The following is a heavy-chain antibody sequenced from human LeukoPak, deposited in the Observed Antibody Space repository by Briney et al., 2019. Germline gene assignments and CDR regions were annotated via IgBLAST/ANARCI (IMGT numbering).Heavy chain of an antibody. CDR1: GFTFDTFV. D-gene: IGHD3-16*01. Sequence: GGSLRLSCSASGFTFDTFVMHWVRQAPGKGLEYVSGISGNGGSTYNADFVKGRFTISRDNSKNTLFLQMTSLRAEDTAVYYCAREEEYYDYVDYWGQGTLVTVSS. V-gene: IGHV3-64D*06. CDR3: AREEEYYDYVDY. CDR2: ISGNGGST. J-gene: IGHJ4*02.